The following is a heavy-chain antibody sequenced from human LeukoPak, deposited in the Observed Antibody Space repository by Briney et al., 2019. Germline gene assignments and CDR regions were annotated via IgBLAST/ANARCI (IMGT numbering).Heavy chain of an antibody. CDR2: IYYSGST. CDR3: ATSNYYDSSGYVDY. V-gene: IGHV4-61*01. Sequence: PSETLSLTCTVSGGSISSSTYYWSWIRQPPGKGLEWIGYIYYSGSTNYNPSLKSRVTISVDTSKNQFSLKLSSVTAADTAVYYCATSNYYDSSGYVDYWGQGTLVTVSS. J-gene: IGHJ4*02. CDR1: GGSISSSTYY. D-gene: IGHD3-22*01.